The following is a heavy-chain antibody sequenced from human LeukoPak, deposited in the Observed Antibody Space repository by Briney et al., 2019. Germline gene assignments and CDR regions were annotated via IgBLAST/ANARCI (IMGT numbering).Heavy chain of an antibody. D-gene: IGHD2-21*01. CDR2: ISSSSSYI. J-gene: IGHJ3*02. CDR3: TRHIRAHNDAFDI. CDR1: GFTFSSYS. V-gene: IGHV3-21*04. Sequence: GGSLRLSCAASGFTFSSYSMNWVRQAPGKGLEWVSSISSSSSYIYYADSVKGRFTISRDNAKNSLYLQMNSLRAEDTAVYYCTRHIRAHNDAFDIWGQGTMVTVSS.